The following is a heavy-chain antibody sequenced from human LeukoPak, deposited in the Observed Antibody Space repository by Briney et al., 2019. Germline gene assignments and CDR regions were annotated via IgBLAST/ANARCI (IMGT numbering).Heavy chain of an antibody. CDR2: ISSSGSTI. J-gene: IGHJ4*02. Sequence: GGSLRLSCAASGFTVSSNYISWVRQAPGKGLEWVSYISSSGSTIYYADSVKGRFTIPRDNAKNSLYLQMNSLRAEDTAVYYCARFRGVISPLDYWGQGTLVTVSS. CDR3: ARFRGVISPLDY. D-gene: IGHD3-10*01. V-gene: IGHV3-11*01. CDR1: GFTVSSNY.